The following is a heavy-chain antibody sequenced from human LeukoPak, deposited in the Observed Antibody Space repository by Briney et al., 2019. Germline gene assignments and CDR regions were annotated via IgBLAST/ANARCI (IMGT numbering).Heavy chain of an antibody. J-gene: IGHJ4*02. Sequence: TGGSLRLSCAASGFTFTSYAMSWVRQAPGKGLEWVSAISGSGGSTYYADSVKGRFTISRDNSKNTLSLQMNSLTADDTAVYYCASSPPTGITVSYFDYWGPGTLVTVSS. V-gene: IGHV3-23*01. CDR3: ASSPPTGITVSYFDY. CDR2: ISGSGGST. CDR1: GFTFTSYA. D-gene: IGHD4-23*01.